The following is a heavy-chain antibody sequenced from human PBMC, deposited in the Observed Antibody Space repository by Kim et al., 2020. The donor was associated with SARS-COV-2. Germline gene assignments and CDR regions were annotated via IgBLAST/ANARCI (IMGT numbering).Heavy chain of an antibody. D-gene: IGHD3-10*01. V-gene: IGHV4-39*01. CDR3: ARHEGHWVRGVIRPSYFGN. Sequence: SETLSLTCTVSGGSFSSSSYYWGWIRQPPGKGLEWIGSIYYSGRTYYNPSLKSRVTISVATYKNQFSLKLSSVTAADTAVYCCARHEGHWVRGVIRPSYFGNWGQRTLVTVSS. CDR1: GGSFSSSSYY. CDR2: IYYSGRT. J-gene: IGHJ4*02.